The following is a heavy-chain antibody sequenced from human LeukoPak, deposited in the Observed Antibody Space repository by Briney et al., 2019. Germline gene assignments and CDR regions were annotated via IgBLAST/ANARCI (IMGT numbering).Heavy chain of an antibody. D-gene: IGHD6-13*01. J-gene: IGHJ4*02. V-gene: IGHV4-61*01. CDR3: ARGVIASGGNDFDY. CDR2: IYYSGST. CDR1: GGSISSGSYY. Sequence: PSETLSLTCTVSGGSISSGSYYWSWIRQPPGKGLEWLGYIYYSGSTNDNPSLKSRVTISVDTSKNQLSLKVISVTAADTAVYYCARGVIASGGNDFDYWGQGTLVTVSS.